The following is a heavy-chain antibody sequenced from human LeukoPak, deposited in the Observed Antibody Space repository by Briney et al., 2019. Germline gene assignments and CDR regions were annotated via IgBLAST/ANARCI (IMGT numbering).Heavy chain of an antibody. D-gene: IGHD6-6*01. CDR1: GGSFSGYY. Sequence: SETLSLTCAVYGGSFSGYYWSWIRQPPGKGLEWIGEINHSGSTNYNPSLKSRVTISVDTSKNQFSLKLSSVTAADTAVYYCARGPPFIAARQGSFDYWGQGTLVTVSS. CDR3: ARGPPFIAARQGSFDY. J-gene: IGHJ4*02. CDR2: INHSGST. V-gene: IGHV4-34*01.